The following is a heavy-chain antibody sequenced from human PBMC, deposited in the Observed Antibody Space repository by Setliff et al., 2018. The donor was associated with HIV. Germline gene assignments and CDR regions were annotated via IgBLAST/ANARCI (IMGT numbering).Heavy chain of an antibody. CDR1: GGSISSNSYS. D-gene: IGHD3-22*01. J-gene: IGHJ3*02. Sequence: SLTCTVSGGSISSNSYSWGWIRQPPGKGLEWIGSIYRSGSTYNNPSLKSRVTVSVDTSKNQFSLKLTSVTAADTAVYYCARTAIDYYESSGYYHDAFDTWGRGSMVTVSS. V-gene: IGHV4-39*01. CDR3: ARTAIDYYESSGYYHDAFDT. CDR2: IYRSGST.